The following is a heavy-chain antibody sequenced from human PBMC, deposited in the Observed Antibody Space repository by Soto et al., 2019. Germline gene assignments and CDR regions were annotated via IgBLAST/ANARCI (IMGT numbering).Heavy chain of an antibody. V-gene: IGHV1-45*02. CDR1: GNTFTYRY. Sequence: QMQLVQSGAEVKKTGSSVTVSCKALGNTFTYRYLHWVRQAPGQALEWMGWITPFSGDVHYAQKFQERVTITRDRSINTAYMRMSGLRSADTAMYFCASGGAGSAPFTCQFHDHWGQGPLVTVSS. CDR2: ITPFSGDV. CDR3: ASGGAGSAPFTCQFHDH. J-gene: IGHJ4*02. D-gene: IGHD3-16*01.